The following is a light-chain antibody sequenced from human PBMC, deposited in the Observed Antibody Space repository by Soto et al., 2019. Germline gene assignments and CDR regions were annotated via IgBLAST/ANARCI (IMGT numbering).Light chain of an antibody. V-gene: IGKV3-11*01. CDR1: QSVTNY. Sequence: EIVLTQSPATLSLSPGERATLSCRASQSVTNYLAWYQQKPGQAPRLPIYDASNRATGIPARFSGSGSGTDFTLTISSLEPEDIAVYYCQQRSNWPSITFGQGTRLEIK. CDR2: DAS. J-gene: IGKJ5*01. CDR3: QQRSNWPSIT.